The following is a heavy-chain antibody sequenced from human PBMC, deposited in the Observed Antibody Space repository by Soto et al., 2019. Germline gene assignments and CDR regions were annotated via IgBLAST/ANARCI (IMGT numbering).Heavy chain of an antibody. V-gene: IGHV4-30-4*01. CDR1: GGSISSDDYY. CDR3: AILFRWPQGGFDP. CDR2: IFDSERT. D-gene: IGHD3-16*01. Sequence: SETLSLTCTVSGGSISSDDYYWSWIRQPPGKGLEWIGYIFDSERTFYNPSLSSRVTVSADTSRNQFSLRLRSVTAADTAVYFCAILFRWPQGGFDPWGQGTLVTVSS. J-gene: IGHJ5*02.